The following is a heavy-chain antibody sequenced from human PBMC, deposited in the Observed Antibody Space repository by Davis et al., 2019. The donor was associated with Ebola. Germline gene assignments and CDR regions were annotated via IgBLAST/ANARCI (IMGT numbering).Heavy chain of an antibody. CDR3: ARQRRNNYDSSGYYFDY. D-gene: IGHD3-22*01. CDR1: GFTFSSYSMN. V-gene: IGHV4-59*05. J-gene: IGHJ4*02. CDR2: IYYSGST. Sequence: MPGGSLRLSCAASGFTFSSYSMNWVRQAPGKGLEWIGCIYYSGSTYYNPSLKSRVTISVDTSKNQFSLKLSSVTAADTAVYYCARQRRNNYDSSGYYFDYWGQGTLVTVSS.